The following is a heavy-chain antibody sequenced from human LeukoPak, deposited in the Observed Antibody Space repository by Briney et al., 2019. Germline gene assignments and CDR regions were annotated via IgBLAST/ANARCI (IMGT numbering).Heavy chain of an antibody. J-gene: IGHJ4*02. D-gene: IGHD3-10*01. CDR1: GGSISSSSYY. V-gene: IGHV4-61*01. CDR3: ARDRWFGESHYFDY. CDR2: VYYSGST. Sequence: SETLSLTCTVSGGSISSSSYYWGWIRQPPGKGLEWIGYVYYSGSTNYKSSLKSRVTISVDTSKNQFSLKLSSVTAADTAVYYCARDRWFGESHYFDYWGQGTLVTVSS.